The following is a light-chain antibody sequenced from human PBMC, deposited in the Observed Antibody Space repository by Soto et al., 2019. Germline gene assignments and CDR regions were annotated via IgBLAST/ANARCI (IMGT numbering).Light chain of an antibody. Sequence: DIQMTQSPSSLSASVGDRVTITCRASQGINNYLAWFQQKPGKAPKSLIYAASSLQSGVPSKFSGSGSGTDFTLTNSSLQPEDCATYYCQQYNSYRITFGGGTKVEIK. CDR1: QGINNY. V-gene: IGKV1-16*02. J-gene: IGKJ4*01. CDR2: AAS. CDR3: QQYNSYRIT.